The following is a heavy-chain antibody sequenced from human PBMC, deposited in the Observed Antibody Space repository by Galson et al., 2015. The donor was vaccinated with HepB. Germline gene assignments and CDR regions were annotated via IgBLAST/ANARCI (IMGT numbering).Heavy chain of an antibody. CDR3: AKDRRRTVTTGRGAFDI. Sequence: SLRLSCAASGFTFSSYWMSWVRQAPGKGLEWVAVISYDGSNKYYADSVKGRFTISRDNSKNTLYLQMNSLRAEDTAVYYCAKDRRRTVTTGRGAFDIWGQGTMVTVSS. CDR2: ISYDGSNK. D-gene: IGHD4-17*01. V-gene: IGHV3-30*18. CDR1: GFTFSSYW. J-gene: IGHJ3*02.